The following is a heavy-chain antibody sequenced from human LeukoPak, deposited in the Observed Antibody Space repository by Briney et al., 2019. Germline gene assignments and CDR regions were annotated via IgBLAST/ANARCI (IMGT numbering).Heavy chain of an antibody. Sequence: SGPTLVKPTQTLTLTCTFSGFSLSSSGVGVGWIRPPPGKALEWLALIYWNDDKRYSSTLKSRLTITKDTSKNQVVLTMTNMDPVDTATYYCGRLIRFAESYNWFDPWGQGTLVTVSS. CDR2: IYWNDDK. V-gene: IGHV2-5*01. D-gene: IGHD3-10*01. CDR3: GRLIRFAESYNWFDP. J-gene: IGHJ5*02. CDR1: GFSLSSSGVG.